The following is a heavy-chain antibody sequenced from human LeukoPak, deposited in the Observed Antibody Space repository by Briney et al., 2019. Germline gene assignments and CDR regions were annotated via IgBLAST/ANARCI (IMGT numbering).Heavy chain of an antibody. Sequence: GGSLRLSCAASGFTFSTYTMNWVRQAPGKGLEWVSTISVSGGTTFYADSVKGRFTISRDNSENTLYLQMNSLRAEDTAVYYCARGVVVTPRDYFDYWGQGTLVTVSS. CDR2: ISVSGGTT. CDR1: GFTFSTYT. V-gene: IGHV3-23*01. CDR3: ARGVVVTPRDYFDY. D-gene: IGHD2-21*02. J-gene: IGHJ4*02.